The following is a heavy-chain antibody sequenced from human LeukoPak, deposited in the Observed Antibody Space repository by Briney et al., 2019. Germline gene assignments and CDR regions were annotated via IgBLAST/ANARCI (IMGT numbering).Heavy chain of an antibody. CDR3: ARGPRDSVWGSYRYFFDY. CDR2: INHSGST. CDR1: GGSFSGYY. V-gene: IGHV4-34*01. J-gene: IGHJ4*02. D-gene: IGHD3-16*02. Sequence: PSETLSLTCAVYGGSFSGYYWSWIRQPPGKGLEWIGEINHSGSTNYNPSLKSRVTISVDTSKNQFSLKLSSVTAADTAVYYCARGPRDSVWGSYRYFFDYWGEGTLVTVSS.